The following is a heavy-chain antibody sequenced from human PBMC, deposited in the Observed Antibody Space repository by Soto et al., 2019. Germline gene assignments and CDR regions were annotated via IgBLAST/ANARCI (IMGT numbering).Heavy chain of an antibody. CDR3: AKAQSVVVETAFGLDPFDL. CDR1: GFTFSSYA. Sequence: GGSLRLSCAASGFTFSSYAMSWVRQAPGKGLEWVSAISGSGSNTYYADSVKGRFTISRDNSKNTLYLQMNSLRAEDTAVYYSAKAQSVVVETAFGLDPFDLWGQGTMVTVSS. V-gene: IGHV3-23*01. J-gene: IGHJ3*01. CDR2: ISGSGSNT. D-gene: IGHD2-21*02.